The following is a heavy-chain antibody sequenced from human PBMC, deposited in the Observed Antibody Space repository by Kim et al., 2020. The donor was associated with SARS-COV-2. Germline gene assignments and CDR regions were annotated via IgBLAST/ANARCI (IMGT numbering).Heavy chain of an antibody. V-gene: IGHV4-31*02. D-gene: IGHD1-26*01. Sequence: YYNPSLKSRLTMSVDTSKNQFSLKLTSVTAADTAVYYCARTLVGAGGFDFWGQGTLVTVSS. J-gene: IGHJ4*02. CDR3: ARTLVGAGGFDF.